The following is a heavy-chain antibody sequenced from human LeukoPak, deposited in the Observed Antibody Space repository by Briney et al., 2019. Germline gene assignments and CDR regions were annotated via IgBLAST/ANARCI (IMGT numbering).Heavy chain of an antibody. J-gene: IGHJ4*02. Sequence: PSETLSLTCTVSGGSISSYYWSWIRRPAGKGLEWIGRIYTSGSTNYNPSLKSRVTISVDTSRNQFSLRLSSVAAADSAVYYFAGGRLWLAHDYWGLGTLVTVSS. CDR3: AGGRLWLAHDY. CDR2: IYTSGST. CDR1: GGSISSYY. V-gene: IGHV4-4*07. D-gene: IGHD6-19*01.